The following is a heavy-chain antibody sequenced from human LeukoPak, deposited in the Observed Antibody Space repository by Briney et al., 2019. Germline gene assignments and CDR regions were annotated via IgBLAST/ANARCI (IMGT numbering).Heavy chain of an antibody. Sequence: SETLSLTCTVSGGSISSYYWSWIRQPPGKGLEWIAFLSHSGSTNYNPSLKSRVTISVDTSKNQFSLKLSSVTAADTAVYYCARAVAASNLIDYWGQGTLVTVSS. CDR3: ARAVAASNLIDY. D-gene: IGHD6-13*01. J-gene: IGHJ4*02. CDR2: LSHSGST. CDR1: GGSISSYY. V-gene: IGHV4-59*01.